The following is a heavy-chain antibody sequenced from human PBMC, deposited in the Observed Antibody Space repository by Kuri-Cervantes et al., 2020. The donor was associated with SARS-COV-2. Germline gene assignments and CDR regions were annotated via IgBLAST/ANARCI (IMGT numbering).Heavy chain of an antibody. CDR1: GFTFTSYQ. J-gene: IGHJ4*02. D-gene: IGHD1-1*01. V-gene: IGHV3-48*03. Sequence: GGSLRLSCAASGFTFTSYQMNWVRQAPGKGLEWVSYISSSGSIIYYADSVKGRFTISRDNSKNTLYLQMNSLRAEDTAVYYCASGWNRAPGPRTQNFDYWGQGTLVTVSS. CDR2: ISSSGSII. CDR3: ASGWNRAPGPRTQNFDY.